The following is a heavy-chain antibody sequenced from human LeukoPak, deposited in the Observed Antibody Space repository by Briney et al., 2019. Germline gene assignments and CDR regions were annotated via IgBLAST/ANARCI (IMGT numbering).Heavy chain of an antibody. CDR2: ISGSGGST. CDR3: AKRGEKFLEWLLSPFDY. J-gene: IGHJ4*02. CDR1: GFTFSSYD. Sequence: AGSLRLSCAASGFTFSSYDMSWIRQAPGKGLEWVSAISGSGGSTYYADSVKGRFTISRDNSKNTLYLQMNSLSAEDTAVYYCAKRGEKFLEWLLSPFDYWGQGTLVTVSS. D-gene: IGHD3-3*01. V-gene: IGHV3-23*01.